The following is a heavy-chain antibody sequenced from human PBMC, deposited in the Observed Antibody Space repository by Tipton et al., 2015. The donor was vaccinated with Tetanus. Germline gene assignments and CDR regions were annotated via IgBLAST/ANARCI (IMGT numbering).Heavy chain of an antibody. CDR3: ARGGRDAYNNPLCAFDV. J-gene: IGHJ3*01. CDR1: GASISDKKYY. Sequence: TLSLTCTVSGASISDKKYYWGWIRQAPGKGLEWIASIYFQGSPYYSPSLKSRLTIDVDTSQNLFSLRLTSVTAADTAVYYCARGGRDAYNNPLCAFDVWGRGTTVTVSS. V-gene: IGHV4-39*02. CDR2: IYFQGSP. D-gene: IGHD5-24*01.